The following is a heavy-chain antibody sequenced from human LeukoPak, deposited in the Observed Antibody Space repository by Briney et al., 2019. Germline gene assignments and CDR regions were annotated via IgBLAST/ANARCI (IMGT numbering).Heavy chain of an antibody. CDR2: MNPNSGNT. Sequence: GSSVKVSCKASGYTFTSYDINWVRQATGQGLDGMGWMNPNSGNTGYAQKFQGRVTMTRNTSISTAYLELSSLRSEDTAVYYCARVGFRGEPIDCWGQGTLVTVSS. J-gene: IGHJ4*02. CDR1: GYTFTSYD. V-gene: IGHV1-8*01. D-gene: IGHD3-10*01. CDR3: ARVGFRGEPIDC.